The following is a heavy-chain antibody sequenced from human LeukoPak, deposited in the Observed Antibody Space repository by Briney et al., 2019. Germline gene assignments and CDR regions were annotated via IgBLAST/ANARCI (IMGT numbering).Heavy chain of an antibody. CDR3: ARASAVPWFDP. Sequence: GGSLRLSCAVSGFTFSSDWMHWVRQAPGEGLVWVSRINNDGSSTSYADSVKGRFTISRDNAKKTLHLQMNSLRAEDMAVYYCARASAVPWFDPWGQGTLVTVSS. D-gene: IGHD2-2*01. CDR1: GFTFSSDW. CDR2: INNDGSST. J-gene: IGHJ5*02. V-gene: IGHV3-74*01.